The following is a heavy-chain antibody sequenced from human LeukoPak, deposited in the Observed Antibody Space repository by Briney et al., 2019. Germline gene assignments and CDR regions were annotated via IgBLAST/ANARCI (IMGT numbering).Heavy chain of an antibody. J-gene: IGHJ4*02. V-gene: IGHV4-59*01. CDR3: ARGYGDYVFDY. CDR1: GGSINNYY. Sequence: SETLSLTCTVSGGSINNYYWSWLRQPPGKGLEWIGYIYSSGSTNYNPSLKSRVVISVDTSKNQFSLRLSSVTAADTAVYYCARGYGDYVFDYWGQGTLVTVSS. D-gene: IGHD4-17*01. CDR2: IYSSGST.